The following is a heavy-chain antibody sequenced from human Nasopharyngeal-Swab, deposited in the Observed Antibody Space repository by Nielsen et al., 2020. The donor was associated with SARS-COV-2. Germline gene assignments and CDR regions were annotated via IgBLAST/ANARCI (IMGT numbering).Heavy chain of an antibody. Sequence: SVKVSCKASGGTFSSYAISWVRQAPGQGLEWMGGIIPIFGTANYAQKFQGWVTMTRDTSISTAYMELSRLRSDDTAVYYCARGLYCSSTSCREIDYWGQGTLVTVSS. J-gene: IGHJ4*02. CDR1: GGTFSSYA. CDR2: IIPIFGTA. D-gene: IGHD2-2*01. V-gene: IGHV1-69*05. CDR3: ARGLYCSSTSCREIDY.